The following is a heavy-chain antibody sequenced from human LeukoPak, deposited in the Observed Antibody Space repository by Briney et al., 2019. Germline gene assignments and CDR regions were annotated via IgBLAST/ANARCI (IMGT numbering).Heavy chain of an antibody. CDR3: ARGGSPAIPYYFDY. CDR2: IIPIFGTA. Sequence: SVKVFCKASRVTFSSYAISWVRQAPGQGLEWMGGIIPIFGTANYAQKFQGRVTMTTDTSTSTAYMELRSLRSDDTAVYYCARGGSPAIPYYFDYWGQGTLVTVSS. D-gene: IGHD1-26*01. V-gene: IGHV1-69*05. J-gene: IGHJ4*02. CDR1: RVTFSSYA.